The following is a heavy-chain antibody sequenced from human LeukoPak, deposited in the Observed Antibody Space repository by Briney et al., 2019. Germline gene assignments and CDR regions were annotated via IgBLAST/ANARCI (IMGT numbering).Heavy chain of an antibody. CDR2: INHSGNT. CDR1: GGSFSGYY. CDR3: ARRHYGD. Sequence: SETLSLTCAVYGGSFSGYYWTWIRQPPGKGLEWIGEINHSGNTNYNPPLKRRVTTSVDTSKNQFSLRLNSVTAADTAVYYCARRHYGDWGQGTLVTVSS. D-gene: IGHD4-17*01. J-gene: IGHJ4*02. V-gene: IGHV4-34*01.